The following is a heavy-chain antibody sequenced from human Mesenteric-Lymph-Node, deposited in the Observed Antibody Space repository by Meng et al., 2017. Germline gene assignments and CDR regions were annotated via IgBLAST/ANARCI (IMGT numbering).Heavy chain of an antibody. CDR3: ARISGTGYLDYFNY. CDR1: GFSLSTSGMR. J-gene: IGHJ4*02. V-gene: IGHV2-70*04. CDR2: IDWDDDK. D-gene: IGHD5-12*01. Sequence: SGPTLVKPTQTPTLTCTFSGFSLSTSGMRVSWIRQPPGKALEWLARIDWDDDKYFSSSLKTRLTISKDTSKSQVVLTMTNMDPVDTATYYCARISGTGYLDYFNYWGQGTLVTVSS.